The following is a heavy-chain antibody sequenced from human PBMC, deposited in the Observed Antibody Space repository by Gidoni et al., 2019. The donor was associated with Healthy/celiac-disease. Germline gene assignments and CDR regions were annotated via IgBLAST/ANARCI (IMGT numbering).Heavy chain of an antibody. CDR3: ARGPDIVVVPAAIVYYYYYYMDV. Sequence: QVQLVQSGAEVKKPGPSVKVSCKASGYTFTGYYMNWVRQAPRQGLEWMGWINPNRGGTNYSQKVPGRFTMTRDTSISTAYIELSRLRSDDTAVYYCARGPDIVVVPAAIVYYYYYYMDVWGKGTTVTVSS. CDR1: GYTFTGYY. CDR2: INPNRGGT. V-gene: IGHV1-2*02. D-gene: IGHD2-2*01. J-gene: IGHJ6*03.